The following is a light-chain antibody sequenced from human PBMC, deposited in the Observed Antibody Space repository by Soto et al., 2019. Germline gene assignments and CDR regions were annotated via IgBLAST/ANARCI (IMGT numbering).Light chain of an antibody. J-gene: IGKJ4*02. CDR1: QSVGSW. CDR2: DGT. CDR3: QQYESHSEA. Sequence: DIQLTQSPSTLSASVGDRVSITCWASQSVGSWLAWHQKKPGKAPKLLIFDGTYLESGVPSRFSGSGSGTEFTRTSNDLQPDDSATYYWQQYESHSEAFGEGTKVEVK. V-gene: IGKV1-5*01.